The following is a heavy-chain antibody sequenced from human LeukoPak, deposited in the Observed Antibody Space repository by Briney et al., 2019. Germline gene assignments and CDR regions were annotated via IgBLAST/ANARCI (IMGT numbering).Heavy chain of an antibody. CDR1: GGSFSGYY. D-gene: IGHD3-10*01. V-gene: IGHV4-34*01. J-gene: IGHJ4*02. CDR2: INHSGST. Sequence: SETLSLTYAVYGGSFSGYYWSWIRQPPGKGLEWIGEINHSGSTNYNPSLKSRVTISIDTSKNQFSLKLSSVTAADTAVYFCARLFRYYYGSGAPRGYFDYWGQGTLVTVSS. CDR3: ARLFRYYYGSGAPRGYFDY.